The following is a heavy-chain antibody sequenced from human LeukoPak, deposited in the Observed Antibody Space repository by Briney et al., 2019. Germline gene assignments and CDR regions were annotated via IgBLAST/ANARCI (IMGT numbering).Heavy chain of an antibody. CDR2: ISSSSSYI. Sequence: GGSLRLSCAASGFTFSSYSMNWVRQAPGKGLEWVSSISSSSSYIYYADSVKGRFTISRDNAKNSLYLQMNSLRAEDTAVYYCARARSKYCSGGSCYAFDIWGQGTMVTVSS. CDR1: GFTFSSYS. V-gene: IGHV3-21*01. CDR3: ARARSKYCSGGSCYAFDI. J-gene: IGHJ3*02. D-gene: IGHD2-15*01.